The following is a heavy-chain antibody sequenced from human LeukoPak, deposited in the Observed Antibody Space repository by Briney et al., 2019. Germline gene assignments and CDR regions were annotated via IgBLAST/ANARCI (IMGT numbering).Heavy chain of an antibody. CDR1: GGTIRGSRYY. D-gene: IGHD3-10*01. V-gene: IGHV4-39*01. CDR3: ARHYGP. CDR2: IYYSGST. Sequence: SETLSLTCTVSGGTIRGSRYYWGWIRQPPGKGLEWIGSIYYSGSTYYHPSLKSRVTISVDTSKNQFSLKLNSVTATDTAVYYWARHYGPWGQGTLVTVSS. J-gene: IGHJ4*02.